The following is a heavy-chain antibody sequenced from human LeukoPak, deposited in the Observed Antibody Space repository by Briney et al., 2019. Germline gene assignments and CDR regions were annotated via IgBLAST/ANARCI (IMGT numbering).Heavy chain of an antibody. CDR3: ARLSGRVVCSAGSCYIDS. V-gene: IGHV5-51*01. D-gene: IGHD2-15*01. CDR2: IYPGDSDT. Sequence: GESLKISCKGSGYRFTSDWIGWVRQMPGKGLEWMGIIYPGDSDTRYSPSFQGQVTISADKSVNTAYLQWSSLKASDTAMYYCARLSGRVVCSAGSCYIDSWGQGTLVAVSS. CDR1: GYRFTSDW. J-gene: IGHJ4*02.